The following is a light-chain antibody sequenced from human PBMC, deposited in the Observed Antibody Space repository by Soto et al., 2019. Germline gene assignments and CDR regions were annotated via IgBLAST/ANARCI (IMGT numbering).Light chain of an antibody. CDR2: AAS. J-gene: IGKJ2*01. CDR1: QSVNSN. CDR3: QQYNKWPPYT. Sequence: EIVMTQSPATLSMSAGERATLSCRASQSVNSNLAWYPQKPGQAPRLLIYAASTRATGIPARFSGSVSGTEFTLTISSLQSEDFAVYYCQQYNKWPPYTFGQGTKLEIK. V-gene: IGKV3-15*01.